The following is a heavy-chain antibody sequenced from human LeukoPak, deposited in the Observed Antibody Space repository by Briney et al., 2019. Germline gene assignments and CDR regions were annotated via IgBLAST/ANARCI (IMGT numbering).Heavy chain of an antibody. CDR2: ISYDGSNE. CDR3: AKGRYSSSSGYFDY. D-gene: IGHD6-6*01. CDR1: GFTFSSYG. J-gene: IGHJ4*02. V-gene: IGHV3-30*18. Sequence: PGRSLRLSCAASGFTFSSYGMHWVRQAPGKGLEWVALISYDGSNEYYADSVKGRFTISRDNSKNTLYLQMNSLRAEDTAVYFCAKGRYSSSSGYFDYWGQGTLVTVSS.